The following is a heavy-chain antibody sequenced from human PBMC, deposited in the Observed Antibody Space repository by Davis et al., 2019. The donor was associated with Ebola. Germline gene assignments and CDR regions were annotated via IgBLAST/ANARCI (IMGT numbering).Heavy chain of an antibody. D-gene: IGHD2-15*01. Sequence: ASVKVSCKASGYTFTGYYMHWVRQAPGQGLEWMGWINPNSGGTNYAQKFQGRVTMTRDTSISTAYMELSRLRSDDTAVYYCARDLCGSCYSGAFDIWGQGTMVTVSS. V-gene: IGHV1-2*02. CDR2: INPNSGGT. CDR3: ARDLCGSCYSGAFDI. CDR1: GYTFTGYY. J-gene: IGHJ3*02.